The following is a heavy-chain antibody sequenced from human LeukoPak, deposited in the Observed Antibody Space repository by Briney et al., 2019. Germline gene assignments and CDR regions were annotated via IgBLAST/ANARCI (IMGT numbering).Heavy chain of an antibody. CDR3: ARGSGYSSGWY. V-gene: IGHV3-48*01. D-gene: IGHD6-19*01. CDR2: ISSSSSTI. CDR1: GFTFSSYS. Sequence: GRSLRLSCAASGFTFSSYSMNWVRQAPGKGLEWVSYISSSSSTIYYADSVKGRFTISRDNAKNSLYLQMDSLRAEDTAVYYCARGSGYSSGWYWGQGTLVTVSS. J-gene: IGHJ4*02.